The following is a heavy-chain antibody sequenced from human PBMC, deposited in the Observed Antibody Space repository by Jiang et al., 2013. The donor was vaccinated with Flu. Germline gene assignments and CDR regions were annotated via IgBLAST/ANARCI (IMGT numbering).Heavy chain of an antibody. V-gene: IGHV7-4-1*02. J-gene: IGHJ5*02. Sequence: SGSELKKPGASVKVSCKASGYTFTSYAMNWVRQAPGQGLEWMGWINTNTGNPTYAQGFTGRFVFSLDTSVSTAYLQISSLKAEDTAVYYCARGRFIIAANGRNWFDPWGQGTLVTVSS. CDR1: GYTFTSYA. CDR3: ARGRFIIAANGRNWFDP. D-gene: IGHD6-13*01. CDR2: INTNTGNP.